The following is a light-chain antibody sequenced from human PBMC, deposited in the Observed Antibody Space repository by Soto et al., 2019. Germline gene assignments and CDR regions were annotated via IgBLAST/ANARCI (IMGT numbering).Light chain of an antibody. CDR2: ATS. J-gene: IGKJ5*01. CDR1: QSVDSAY. CDR3: QQRKNWQVT. V-gene: IGKV3D-20*02. Sequence: ESVVTQSPGTLSLSPGGSPTLACRASQSVDSAYLGWYQHKNGQAPRLXISATSRRATGTPDRFSGSGSGTDFTLTISSLETEDFAIYYCQQRKNWQVTFGQGTRLEIK.